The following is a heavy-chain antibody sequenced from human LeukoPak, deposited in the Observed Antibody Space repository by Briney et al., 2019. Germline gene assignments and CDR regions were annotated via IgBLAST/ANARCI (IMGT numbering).Heavy chain of an antibody. J-gene: IGHJ3*02. CDR3: AKDLVPAALDAFDI. Sequence: GGSLRPSCAASGFTFDDYAMHWVRQAPGKGLEWVSGISWNSGSIGYADSVKGRFTISRDNAKNSLYLQMNSLRAEDTALYYCAKDLVPAALDAFDIWGQGTMVTVSS. V-gene: IGHV3-9*01. D-gene: IGHD2-2*01. CDR2: ISWNSGSI. CDR1: GFTFDDYA.